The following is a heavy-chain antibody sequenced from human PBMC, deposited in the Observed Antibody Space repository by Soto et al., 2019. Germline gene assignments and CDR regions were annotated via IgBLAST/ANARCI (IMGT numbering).Heavy chain of an antibody. CDR3: ASRYSSGWYGFSYYGMDV. D-gene: IGHD6-19*01. Sequence: GESLKIFCKGSGYSFTSYWISWVRQMPGKGLEWMGRIDPSDSYTNYSPSFQGHVTISADKSISTAYLQWSSLKASDTAMYYCASRYSSGWYGFSYYGMDVWGQGTTVTVSS. V-gene: IGHV5-10-1*01. J-gene: IGHJ6*02. CDR2: IDPSDSYT. CDR1: GYSFTSYW.